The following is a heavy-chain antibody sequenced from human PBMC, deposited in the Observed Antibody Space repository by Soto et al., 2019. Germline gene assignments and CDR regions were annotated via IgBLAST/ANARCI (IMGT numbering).Heavy chain of an antibody. D-gene: IGHD6-6*01. V-gene: IGHV1-24*01. CDR1: GYTLTELS. Sequence: ASVKVSCKVSGYTLTELSMHWVRQAPGKGLEWMGGFDPEDGETIYAQKFQGRVTMTEDTSTDTAYMELSSLRSEDTAVYDCATSYSSASQYFQHGGRGTLVTVSS. J-gene: IGHJ1*01. CDR2: FDPEDGET. CDR3: ATSYSSASQYFQH.